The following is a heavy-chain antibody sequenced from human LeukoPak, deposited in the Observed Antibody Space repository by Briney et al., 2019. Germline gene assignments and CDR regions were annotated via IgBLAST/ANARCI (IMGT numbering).Heavy chain of an antibody. CDR1: GFTFSSYG. V-gene: IGHV3-48*03. CDR2: ISSSCSTK. D-gene: IGHD6-13*01. CDR3: ARGERSSWYQYFDY. Sequence: WGSLRLSCTASGFTFSSYGMNWVRKAPGQGLELVSYISSSCSTKYYADPVKGRFTISRDNAKNSLYLQMNSLRAEDTAVYYCARGERSSWYQYFDYWGQGTLVTVSS. J-gene: IGHJ4*02.